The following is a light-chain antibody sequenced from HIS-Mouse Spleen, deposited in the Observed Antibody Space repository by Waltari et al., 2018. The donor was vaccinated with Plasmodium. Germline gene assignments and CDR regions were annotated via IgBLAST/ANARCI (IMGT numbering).Light chain of an antibody. CDR1: QSVSSN. J-gene: IGKJ3*01. CDR3: QQYNNWPFT. CDR2: GAS. Sequence: EIVMTQSPATLSVSPGERATLPCRASQSVSSNLAWYQQKPGQAPRLLIYGASTRATGIPARCSGSGSGTEFTLTISILQSEDFAVYYCQQYNNWPFTFGPGTKVDIK. V-gene: IGKV3-15*01.